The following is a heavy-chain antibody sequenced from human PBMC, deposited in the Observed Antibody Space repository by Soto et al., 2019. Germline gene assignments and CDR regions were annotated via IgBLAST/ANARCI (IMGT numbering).Heavy chain of an antibody. CDR1: GYTFTSYG. Sequence: ASVKVSCKASGYTFTSYGISWVRQAPGQGLEWMAWISAYNGNTNYAQKLKGRDTMTTDTSTSTAYMELRSLRSDDTAVYYCARDGVVPAAMWAFDIWGQGTMVTVSS. CDR2: ISAYNGNT. D-gene: IGHD2-2*01. V-gene: IGHV1-18*01. J-gene: IGHJ3*02. CDR3: ARDGVVPAAMWAFDI.